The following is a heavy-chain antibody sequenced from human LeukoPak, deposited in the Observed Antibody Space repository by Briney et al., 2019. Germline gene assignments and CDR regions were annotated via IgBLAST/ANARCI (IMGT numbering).Heavy chain of an antibody. V-gene: IGHV3-30*18. J-gene: IGHJ4*02. CDR2: ISFDGSNK. CDR1: GFSFTSYG. Sequence: PGGSLRLSCAASGFSFTSYGMHWVRQAPGKGLEWVADISFDGSNKYYADSVKGRFTISRDNSKNTLYLRMNSLRAEDTAVYYCAKDHSHTSSGTTDYWGQGTLVTVSS. D-gene: IGHD1-14*01. CDR3: AKDHSHTSSGTTDY.